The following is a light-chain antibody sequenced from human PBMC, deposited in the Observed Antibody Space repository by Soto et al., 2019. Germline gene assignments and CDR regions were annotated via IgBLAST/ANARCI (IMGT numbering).Light chain of an antibody. CDR1: QDIRDD. CDR2: EAS. Sequence: DIQMTQSPSSLSASVGDRVTITCRASQDIRDDLGWYQQRPGRAPKRLIYEASTLQGGVPSRFSGSGSGTELTLTISSLQPEDFATYYCLQQNPYPRTFGQGTKVELK. CDR3: LQQNPYPRT. V-gene: IGKV1-17*01. J-gene: IGKJ1*01.